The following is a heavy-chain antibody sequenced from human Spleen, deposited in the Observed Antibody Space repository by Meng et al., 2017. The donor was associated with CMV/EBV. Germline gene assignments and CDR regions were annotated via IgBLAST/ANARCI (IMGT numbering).Heavy chain of an antibody. CDR1: GDSFSSDNFY. J-gene: IGHJ4*02. Sequence: SETLSLTCTVSGDSFSSDNFYWGWIRQPPGKGLEWIGYTYYGGTTYYNPSLKSRVTISVDKSKKRLSLKLNSVTAADTAVYYCAREGGASWFDYWGQGTLVTVSS. CDR3: AREGGASWFDY. CDR2: TYYGGTT. V-gene: IGHV4-39*07. D-gene: IGHD2-2*01.